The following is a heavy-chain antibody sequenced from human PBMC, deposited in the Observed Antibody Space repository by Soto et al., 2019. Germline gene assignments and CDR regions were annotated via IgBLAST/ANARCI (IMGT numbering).Heavy chain of an antibody. CDR2: ISGGDSST. D-gene: IGHD3-10*01. V-gene: IGHV3-23*01. CDR1: GFTFSNYA. CDR3: AKKFHYGTGSYLYYFDY. Sequence: EVQLLESGGGLVQPGGSLRLSCAASGFTFSNYAMSWVRQAPGKGLEWVSTISGGDSSTYYADSVQGRFTISRDNSKNTLYLQMSSLRAVDTAVYYCAKKFHYGTGSYLYYFDYWGQGTLVTVSS. J-gene: IGHJ4*02.